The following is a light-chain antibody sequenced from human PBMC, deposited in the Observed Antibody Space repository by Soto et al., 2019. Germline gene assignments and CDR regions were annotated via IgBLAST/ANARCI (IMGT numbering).Light chain of an antibody. J-gene: IGKJ1*01. CDR2: GAS. Sequence: EIFLTPSPGTLSLSPGERTTPSRRASQSVSNSYLAWYQQKPGQAHRLLIYGASSRATGIPDRFSGSGSGTDFTLTISRLEPEDFAVYYCQQYDSSPKTFGQGTKVDIK. V-gene: IGKV3-20*01. CDR3: QQYDSSPKT. CDR1: QSVSNSY.